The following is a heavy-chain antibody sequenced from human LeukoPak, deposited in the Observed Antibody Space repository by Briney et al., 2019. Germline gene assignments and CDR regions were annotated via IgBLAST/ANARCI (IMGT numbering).Heavy chain of an antibody. CDR3: AREVTVSDYYYYGMDV. Sequence: ASVKVSCTASGYTFTSYDINWVRQATGQGLEWMGCMNPNSGNTGYAQKFQGRVTMTRNTSISTAYMELSSLRSEDTAVYYCAREVTVSDYYYYGMDVWGQGTTVTVSS. CDR2: MNPNSGNT. J-gene: IGHJ6*02. V-gene: IGHV1-8*01. D-gene: IGHD4-17*01. CDR1: GYTFTSYD.